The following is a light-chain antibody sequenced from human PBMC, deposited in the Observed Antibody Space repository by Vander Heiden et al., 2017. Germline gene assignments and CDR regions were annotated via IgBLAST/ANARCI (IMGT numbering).Light chain of an antibody. CDR2: LGS. CDR3: MQALQTPLT. V-gene: IGKV2-28*01. CDR1: QSLLLSNGNNY. Sequence: DIVMTQSPLSQSVTPGQPASLSRRASQSLLLSNGNNYLDWYLQKPGQAPQLLIYLGSSRASGVPDRFSGSGSGTDFTLKISRVEAEDVGVYYCMQALQTPLTFGGGTKVEIK. J-gene: IGKJ4*01.